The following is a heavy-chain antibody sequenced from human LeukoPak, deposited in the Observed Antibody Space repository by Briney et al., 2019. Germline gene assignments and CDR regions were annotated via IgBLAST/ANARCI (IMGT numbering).Heavy chain of an antibody. J-gene: IGHJ4*02. CDR3: ATTRVGFSYFDY. Sequence: SETLSLTCTVSGGSISSYYWSWIRQPAGKGLEWIGRIYTSGSTNYNPSLKSRVTISVNKSKNQFSLKLSSVTAADTAVYYCATTRVGFSYFDYWGQGTLVTVSS. D-gene: IGHD1-26*01. CDR1: GGSISSYY. CDR2: IYTSGST. V-gene: IGHV4-4*07.